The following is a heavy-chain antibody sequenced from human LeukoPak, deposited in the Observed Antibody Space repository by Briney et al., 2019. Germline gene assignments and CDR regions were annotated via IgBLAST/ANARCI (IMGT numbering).Heavy chain of an antibody. CDR1: GFTFSSFG. CDR3: ARGYCSSTSCYGRYYYGMDV. D-gene: IGHD2-2*01. V-gene: IGHV3-30*03. J-gene: IGHJ6*02. Sequence: GRSLRLSCAASGFTFSSFGLHWVRQAPGKGLEWVAVISYEGSNKYYADSVKGRFTISRDNSKNTLYLQMNSLRAEDTAVYYCARGYCSSTSCYGRYYYGMDVWGQGTTVTVSS. CDR2: ISYEGSNK.